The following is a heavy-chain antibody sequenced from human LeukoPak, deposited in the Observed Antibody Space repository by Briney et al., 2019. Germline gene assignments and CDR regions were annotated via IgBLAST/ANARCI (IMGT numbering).Heavy chain of an antibody. CDR2: IYYSGST. CDR3: ARRKYAFDI. Sequence: SETLSLTCAVYGGSFSGYYWSWIRQPPGKGLEWIGYIYYSGSTNYNPSLKSRVTISVDTSKNQFSLKLSSVTAADTAVYYCARRKYAFDIWGQGTMVTVSS. J-gene: IGHJ3*02. CDR1: GGSFSGYY. V-gene: IGHV4-59*08.